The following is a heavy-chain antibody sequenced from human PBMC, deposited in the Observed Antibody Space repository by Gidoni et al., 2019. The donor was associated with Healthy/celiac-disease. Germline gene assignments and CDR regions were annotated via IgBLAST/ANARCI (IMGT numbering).Heavy chain of an antibody. CDR2: IRSKAYGGTT. J-gene: IGHJ6*02. Sequence: EVQLVESGGGLVQPGRSLRLSCTASGFTFGDYAMSWVRQAPGKGLEWVGFIRSKAYGGTTEYAASVKGRFTISRDDSKSIAYLQMNSLKTEDTAVYYCTRDLWFGELYGMDVWGQGTTVTVSS. D-gene: IGHD3-10*01. V-gene: IGHV3-49*04. CDR3: TRDLWFGELYGMDV. CDR1: GFTFGDYA.